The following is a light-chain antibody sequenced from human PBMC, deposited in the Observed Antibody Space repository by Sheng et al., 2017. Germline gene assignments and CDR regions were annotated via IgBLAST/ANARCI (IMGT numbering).Light chain of an antibody. Sequence: SSDLTQPPSVSVSPGQTASITCSGDKLGSKFTCWYQQKPGQSPVLVIYQDFKRPSGIPERFSGSNSGSIATLTIRGTQAMDEADYYCQAWDDNTALFGGGTKLTVL. J-gene: IGLJ2*01. CDR1: KLGSKF. CDR3: QAWDDNTAL. V-gene: IGLV3-1*01. CDR2: QDF.